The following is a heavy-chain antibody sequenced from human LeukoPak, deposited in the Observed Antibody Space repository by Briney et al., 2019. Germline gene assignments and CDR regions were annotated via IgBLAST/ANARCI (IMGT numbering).Heavy chain of an antibody. D-gene: IGHD3-3*01. V-gene: IGHV1-69*04. CDR2: IIPILGIA. J-gene: IGHJ4*02. CDR1: GGTFSSYA. CDR3: ATAPLLRFLEWLFDY. Sequence: ASVKVSCKASGGTFSSYAISWVRQAPGQGLEWMGRIIPILGIANYAQKFQGRVTMTEDTSTDTAYMELSSLRSEDTAVYYCATAPLLRFLEWLFDYWGQGTLVTVSS.